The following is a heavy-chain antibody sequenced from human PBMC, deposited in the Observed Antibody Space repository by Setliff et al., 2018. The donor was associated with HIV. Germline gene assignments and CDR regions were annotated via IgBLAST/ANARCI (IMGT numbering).Heavy chain of an antibody. CDR1: GSPIAIGSYY. D-gene: IGHD3-16*02. CDR2: ISASGNT. V-gene: IGHV4-61*09. Sequence: KTSETLSLTCTVSGSPIAIGSYYWTWIRQPAGRGLEWIGHISASGNTKYSPTLQSRVTLSVNPSNNQFSLNPTSVTAADTAVYYCARRKSGSSYRFFNYWGLGSLVTVSS. J-gene: IGHJ4*02. CDR3: ARRKSGSSYRFFNY.